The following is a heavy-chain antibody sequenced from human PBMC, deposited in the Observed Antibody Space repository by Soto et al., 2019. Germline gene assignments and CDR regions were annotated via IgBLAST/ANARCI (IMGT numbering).Heavy chain of an antibody. CDR1: GGSISSGVYY. J-gene: IGHJ6*02. V-gene: IGHV4-31*03. Sequence: PSETLSLTCTVSGGSISSGVYYWSWIRHHPGNGLEWIGYIYYIGSTYYNPSLKSRVTISVDTSKNQFSLKLSSVTAADPAVYYSARDRIAVVVTADEPEVYYYGMDVWGQGTTVAVS. D-gene: IGHD2-2*01. CDR2: IYYIGST. CDR3: ARDRIAVVVTADEPEVYYYGMDV.